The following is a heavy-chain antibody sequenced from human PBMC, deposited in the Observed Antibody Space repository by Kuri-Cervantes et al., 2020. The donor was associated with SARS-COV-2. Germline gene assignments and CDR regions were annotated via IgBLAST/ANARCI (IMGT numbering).Heavy chain of an antibody. V-gene: IGHV1-69*05. CDR3: AHVEMATNHGEYYFDY. Sequence: SVKVSCKASGYTFTSYGISWVRQAPGQGLEWMGGIISIFGTANYAQKFQGRVTITTDESTSTAYMELSSLRPEDTAVYYRAHVEMATNHGEYYFDYWGQGTLVTVSS. D-gene: IGHD5-24*01. CDR1: GYTFTSYG. CDR2: IISIFGTA. J-gene: IGHJ4*02.